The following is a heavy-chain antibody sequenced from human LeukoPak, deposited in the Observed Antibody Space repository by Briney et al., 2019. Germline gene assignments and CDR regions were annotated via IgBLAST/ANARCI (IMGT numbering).Heavy chain of an antibody. V-gene: IGHV3-74*01. CDR3: GRDGEYSYGNEFDY. D-gene: IGHD5-18*01. CDR1: AFTFSNYW. CDR2: MNSDGSDT. Sequence: GGSLRLSCAASAFTFSNYWMHWVRQAPGKGLVWVSRMNSDGSDTSYADSVKGRFTISRDNAKNTLYLQMNSLRAEDTAVYYCGRDGEYSYGNEFDYWGQGTLVTVSS. J-gene: IGHJ4*02.